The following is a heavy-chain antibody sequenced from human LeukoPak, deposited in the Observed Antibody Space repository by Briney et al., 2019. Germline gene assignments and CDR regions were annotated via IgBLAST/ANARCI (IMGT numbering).Heavy chain of an antibody. CDR3: AREKGQLPKFDY. V-gene: IGHV3-30-3*01. J-gene: IGHJ4*02. Sequence: GRSLRLSCAASGFTFSSYAMHWVRQAPGKGLEWVAVISYDGSNKYYADSVKGRFTISRDNSKNTLYPQMNSLRAEDTAVYYCAREKGQLPKFDYWGQGTLVTVSS. CDR1: GFTFSSYA. CDR2: ISYDGSNK. D-gene: IGHD2-2*01.